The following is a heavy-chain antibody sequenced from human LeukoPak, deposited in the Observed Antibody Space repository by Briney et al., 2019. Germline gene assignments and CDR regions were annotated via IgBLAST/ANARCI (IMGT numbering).Heavy chain of an antibody. D-gene: IGHD2-21*01. CDR3: TTGGPGDYSWYFDL. CDR2: IKSKTEGGTT. CDR1: GFTFTNAW. V-gene: IGHV3-15*01. J-gene: IGHJ2*01. Sequence: GRSLRLSCAASGFTFTNAWMSWVRQAPGKGLEWVGRIKSKTEGGTTDYAAPVNGRLTISRDDSKNTLYVQMNSLKTEDTAVYYCTTGGPGDYSWYFDLWGRGTLVTVSS.